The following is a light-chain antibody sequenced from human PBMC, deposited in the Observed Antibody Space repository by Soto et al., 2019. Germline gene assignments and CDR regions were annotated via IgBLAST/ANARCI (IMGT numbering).Light chain of an antibody. J-gene: IGKJ1*01. V-gene: IGKV1-39*01. CDR3: QHSYSSPPWT. CDR2: RAS. Sequence: DIQMTQSPAPLSASVGDRVTISCRASQTISTFLNWYQQKPGTAPRLLIYRASSVQSGVPPRFSGSGSGRDFTLTISSLRPEDIATYFCQHSYSSPPWTFGQGTKV. CDR1: QTISTF.